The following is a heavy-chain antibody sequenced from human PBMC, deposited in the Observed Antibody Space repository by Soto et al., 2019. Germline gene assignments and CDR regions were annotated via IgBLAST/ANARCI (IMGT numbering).Heavy chain of an antibody. J-gene: IGHJ6*03. CDR1: GYTLTELS. D-gene: IGHD3-10*01. CDR3: ATLSITMVRETTSYYYYYMDV. Sequence: ASVKVSCKGSGYTLTELSMHWVRQAPGKGLEWMGGFDPEDGETIYAQKFQGRVTMTEDTSTDTAYMELSSLRSEDTAVYYCATLSITMVRETTSYYYYYMDVWGKGTTVTVSS. CDR2: FDPEDGET. V-gene: IGHV1-24*01.